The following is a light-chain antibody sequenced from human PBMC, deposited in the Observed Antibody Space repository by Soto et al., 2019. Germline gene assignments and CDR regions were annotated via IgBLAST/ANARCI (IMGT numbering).Light chain of an antibody. CDR3: QQYGSSPRT. CDR1: QSVSNNH. J-gene: IGKJ1*01. V-gene: IGKV3-20*01. CDR2: GAS. Sequence: EIVLTQSPGTLSLSPGERATPPCRASQSVSNNHLAWYQQKPGQAPRLLIYGASSRATGIPVRFSGSGSGTDFTLTISRLEPEDFAVYYCQQYGSSPRTFGQGTKVDIK.